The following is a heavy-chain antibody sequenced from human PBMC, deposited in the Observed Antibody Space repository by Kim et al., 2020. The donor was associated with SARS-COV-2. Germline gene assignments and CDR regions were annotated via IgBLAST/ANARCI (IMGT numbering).Heavy chain of an antibody. Sequence: GGSLRLSCADSSILFGDHAMHWVRQAPGKGLEWVSSISYNSYDIAYVDSVKGRFTTSRDNAKRSLFLQMNSLRPEDTAIYYCAKDIQRRVYCKGGICYF. CDR3: AKDIQRRVYCKGGICYF. CDR1: SILFGDHA. D-gene: IGHD6-6*01. V-gene: IGHV3-9*01. CDR2: ISYNSYDI. J-gene: IGHJ4*03.